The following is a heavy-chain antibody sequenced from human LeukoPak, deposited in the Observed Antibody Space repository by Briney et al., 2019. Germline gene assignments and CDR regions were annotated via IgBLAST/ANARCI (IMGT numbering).Heavy chain of an antibody. Sequence: GASVKVSCKASGYTFTSYDINWVRQATGQGLEWMGWMNPNSGNTGYAQKFQGRVTITRNTSISTVYMELSSLRSEDTAVYYCAVAGTLGEAFDIWGQGTMVTVSS. CDR1: GYTFTSYD. J-gene: IGHJ3*02. D-gene: IGHD6-19*01. V-gene: IGHV1-8*03. CDR2: MNPNSGNT. CDR3: AVAGTLGEAFDI.